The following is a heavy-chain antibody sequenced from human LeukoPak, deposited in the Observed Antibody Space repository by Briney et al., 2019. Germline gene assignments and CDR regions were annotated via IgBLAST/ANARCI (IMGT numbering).Heavy chain of an antibody. CDR2: LYYTGSI. J-gene: IGHJ4*01. D-gene: IGHD5-24*01. CDR1: GGSISSGTSS. CDR3: AGNNFYSFAY. Sequence: SETLSLTCTVSGGSISSGTSSWGWLRQRPGKGLECIVSLYYTGSIYHNPSLKSRVTISVETCKNQIPLKVTSGTADDTAVYYCAGNNFYSFAYWGQGSLGTVSS. V-gene: IGHV4-39*01.